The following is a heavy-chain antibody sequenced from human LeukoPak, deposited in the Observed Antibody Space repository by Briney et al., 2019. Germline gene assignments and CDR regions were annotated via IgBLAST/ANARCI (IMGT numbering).Heavy chain of an antibody. D-gene: IGHD6-19*01. CDR3: ARITSGWYTIFDY. J-gene: IGHJ4*02. Sequence: ASVKVSCKASGYTFTGYYMHWVRQAPGQGPEWMGWINPNSGGTNYAQKFQGRVTMTRDTSISTAYMELSRLRSDDTAVYYCARITSGWYTIFDYWGQGTLVTVSS. V-gene: IGHV1-2*02. CDR1: GYTFTGYY. CDR2: INPNSGGT.